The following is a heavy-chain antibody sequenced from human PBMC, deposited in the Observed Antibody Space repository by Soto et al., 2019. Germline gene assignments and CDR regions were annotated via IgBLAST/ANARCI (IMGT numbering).Heavy chain of an antibody. CDR1: GFTFSSYG. Sequence: QVQLVESGGGVVQPGRSLRLSCAASGFTFSSYGMHWVRQAPGKGLEWVAVISYDGSNKYYADSVKGRFTISRDNSKNTLYLQMNRLRAEDTAVYYCAKVPSQGRAYYYYGMDVWGQGTTVTVSS. CDR2: ISYDGSNK. V-gene: IGHV3-30*18. CDR3: AKVPSQGRAYYYYGMDV. J-gene: IGHJ6*02.